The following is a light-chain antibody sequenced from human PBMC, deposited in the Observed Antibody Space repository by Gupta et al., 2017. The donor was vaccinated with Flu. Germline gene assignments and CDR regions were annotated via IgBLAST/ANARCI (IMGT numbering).Light chain of an antibody. Sequence: SLGERATINCRSSQSRWDSSEKKNYLAWNRQKPGQPPKLLIYLASTRASGVPGRFSGSGSGTDFSLTIGSLQAEDGAVYYCQQEDSTPYTFGQGTKLEVK. V-gene: IGKV4-1*01. J-gene: IGKJ2*01. CDR2: LAS. CDR3: QQEDSTPYT. CDR1: QSRWDSSEKKNY.